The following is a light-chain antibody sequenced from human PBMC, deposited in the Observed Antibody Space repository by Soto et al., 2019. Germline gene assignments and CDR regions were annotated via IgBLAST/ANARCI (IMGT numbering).Light chain of an antibody. CDR3: QQYLNWPWT. J-gene: IGKJ1*01. Sequence: EIVMTQSPPTLSVSPGEGVTLSCKASQSISNYLAWYQHKPGQAPRLLINGASIRATGFPARFSGSGSGEDFTLTISSVQSEDFAGYYCQQYLNWPWTFGQGTKVEIK. CDR2: GAS. CDR1: QSISNY. V-gene: IGKV3-15*01.